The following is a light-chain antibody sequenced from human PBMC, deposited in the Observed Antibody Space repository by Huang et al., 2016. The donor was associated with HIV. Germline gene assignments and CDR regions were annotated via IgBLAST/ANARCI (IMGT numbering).Light chain of an antibody. Sequence: DIVMTQSPDSLAVSLGERATIKCKSSQRVLYNSNKKNSLAWYQQKPGQPPKQLIYWASIRESGVPDRFSGSGSGTDFTLTISSLQTEDVAVYYCHQYYNTRPTFGPGTKVEIK. CDR2: WAS. CDR1: QRVLYNSNKKNS. J-gene: IGKJ3*01. CDR3: HQYYNTRPT. V-gene: IGKV4-1*01.